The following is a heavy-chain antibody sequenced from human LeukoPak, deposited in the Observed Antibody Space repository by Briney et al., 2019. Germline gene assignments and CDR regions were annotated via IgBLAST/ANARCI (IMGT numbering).Heavy chain of an antibody. V-gene: IGHV4-4*07. D-gene: IGHD2-2*01. CDR2: IYTCGST. Sequence: ADTLSLTCTVSGGPIKSYYWRGLRQPARRGREGIGRIYTCGSTNYNPPLKSRVTMSVDTSKHQFSLKLSSVTAADTAVYYCARVVARYCSSTSCPGAFDIWGQGTMVTVSS. CDR1: GGPIKSYY. CDR3: ARVVARYCSSTSCPGAFDI. J-gene: IGHJ3*02.